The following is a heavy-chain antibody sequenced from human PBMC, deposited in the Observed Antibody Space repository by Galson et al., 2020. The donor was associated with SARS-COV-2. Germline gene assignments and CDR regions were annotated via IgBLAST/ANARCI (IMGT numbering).Heavy chain of an antibody. J-gene: IGHJ4*02. CDR1: GFTFKSNW. V-gene: IGHV3-74*01. Sequence: GGSLRLSCAASGFTFKSNWMHWVRQVPGKGLVWVSRINRDGSTTTYADAVKGQFTISRDNAKNTLYLEMNSLRAEDTAVYYCARDSAIVGVRFDYWGQGTLVTVSS. D-gene: IGHD1-26*01. CDR3: ARDSAIVGVRFDY. CDR2: INRDGSTT.